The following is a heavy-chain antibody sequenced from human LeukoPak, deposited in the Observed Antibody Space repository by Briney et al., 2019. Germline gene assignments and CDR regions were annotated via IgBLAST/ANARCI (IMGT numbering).Heavy chain of an antibody. CDR1: GGSISSSNW. Sequence: PSETLSLTCVVSGGSISSSNWWSWVRQPPGKGLEWIGEIYHSGSTNYNPSLKSRVTISVDKSKNQFSLKLSSVTAADTAVYYCARGSGSYYGRGYYYYMDVWGKGTTVTVSS. CDR3: ARGSGSYYGRGYYYYMDV. CDR2: IYHSGST. J-gene: IGHJ6*03. D-gene: IGHD1-26*01. V-gene: IGHV4-4*02.